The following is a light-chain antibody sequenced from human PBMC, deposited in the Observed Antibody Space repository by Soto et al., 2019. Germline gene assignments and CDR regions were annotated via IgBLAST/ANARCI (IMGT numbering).Light chain of an antibody. J-gene: IGLJ3*02. CDR1: SSDIGGYNS. Sequence: QSVLTQPPSASGSPGQSVTISCTGTSSDIGGYNSVSWYQQHPGKAPRLMIYEDNKRPSGVPDRFSGSKSGYTASLTVSGLQTEDEAFYYCSSSAGIYHYLVFGGGTKRTVL. CDR2: EDN. V-gene: IGLV2-8*01. CDR3: SSSAGIYHYLV.